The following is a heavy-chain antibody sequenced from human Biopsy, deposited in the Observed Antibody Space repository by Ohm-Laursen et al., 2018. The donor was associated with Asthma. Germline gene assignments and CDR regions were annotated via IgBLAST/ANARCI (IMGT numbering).Heavy chain of an antibody. D-gene: IGHD2-15*01. CDR2: ISYDGNHK. J-gene: IGHJ4*02. V-gene: IGHV3-30*03. CDR3: ARDVDLRSVY. CDR1: GFMFRSFG. Sequence: SLRLSCAASGFMFRSFGMHWVRQAPGKGLEWVAVISYDGNHKFYEDSVKGRLTISRDDGKNSLYLQMNSLRAEDTAVYYCARDVDLRSVYWGQGTLVTVPS.